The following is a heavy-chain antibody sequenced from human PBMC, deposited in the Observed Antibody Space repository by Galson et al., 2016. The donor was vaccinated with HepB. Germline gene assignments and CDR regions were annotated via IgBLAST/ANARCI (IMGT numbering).Heavy chain of an antibody. D-gene: IGHD4/OR15-4a*01. V-gene: IGHV3-30*04. J-gene: IGHJ4*02. CDR3: AREGSFMLTFFDY. CDR1: GFGFSSYA. Sequence: SLRLSCAASGFGFSSYAMHWVRQAPGKGLEWLSVISFDGSNIYQADSVKGRFTISRDNFENMLYLQMNSLTAEDTAVYYCAREGSFMLTFFDYWGQGTLVTVSS. CDR2: ISFDGSNI.